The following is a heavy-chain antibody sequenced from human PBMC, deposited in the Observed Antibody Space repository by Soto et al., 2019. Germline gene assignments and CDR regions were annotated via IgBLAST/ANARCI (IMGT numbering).Heavy chain of an antibody. Sequence: EVQLVESGGGLGQPGGSLRLSCAASGFTFSTYYMHWVRQAPGKGLVWVSRINSDGSRTNYADSVKGRFTTFRDNAKNTLYQQLNSLTDEDTSVYYCETAATGSYDWFDPWGQGTLVTVSS. D-gene: IGHD1-26*01. CDR2: INSDGSRT. CDR3: ETAATGSYDWFDP. V-gene: IGHV3-74*01. J-gene: IGHJ5*02. CDR1: GFTFSTYY.